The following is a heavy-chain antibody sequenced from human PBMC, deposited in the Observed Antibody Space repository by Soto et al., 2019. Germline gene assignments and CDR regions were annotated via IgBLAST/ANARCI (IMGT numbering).Heavy chain of an antibody. V-gene: IGHV4-59*01. CDR2: VYYTGAT. Sequence: LALTCTVSGDSIRSSYWSWVRQPPGRGLEWIGYVYYTGATNSNPSLKSRVTISADTSKNLFSLKVVSVTPADTAVYFCARDMSGGSSWYEFDSWGPGTLVTVSS. CDR1: GDSIRSSY. D-gene: IGHD6-13*01. J-gene: IGHJ4*02. CDR3: ARDMSGGSSWYEFDS.